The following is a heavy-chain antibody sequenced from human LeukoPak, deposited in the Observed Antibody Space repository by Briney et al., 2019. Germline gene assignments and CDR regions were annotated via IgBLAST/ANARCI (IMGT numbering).Heavy chain of an antibody. Sequence: ASVKVSCKASGYTFTSYDINWVRQATGQGLEWMRWMNPNSGNTGYAQKFQGRVTMTRNTSISTAYMELSSLRSEDTAVYYCARRVEYQLLYSRVLYWFDPWGQGTLVTVSS. CDR2: MNPNSGNT. V-gene: IGHV1-8*01. J-gene: IGHJ5*02. CDR3: ARRVEYQLLYSRVLYWFDP. D-gene: IGHD2-2*02. CDR1: GYTFTSYD.